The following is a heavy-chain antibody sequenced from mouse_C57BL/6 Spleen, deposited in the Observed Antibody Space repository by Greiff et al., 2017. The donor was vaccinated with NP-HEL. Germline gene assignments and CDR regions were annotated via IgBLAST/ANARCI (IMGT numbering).Heavy chain of an antibody. CDR1: GFTFSDYY. CDR3: ARDGGFDY. Sequence: EVNLVESEGGLVQPGSSMKLSCTASGFTFSDYYMAWVRQVPEKGLEWVANINYDGSSTYYLDSLKSRFIISRDNAKNILYLQRSSLKSEDTATYYCARDGGFDYWGQGTTLTVSS. V-gene: IGHV5-16*01. CDR2: INYDGSST. J-gene: IGHJ2*01.